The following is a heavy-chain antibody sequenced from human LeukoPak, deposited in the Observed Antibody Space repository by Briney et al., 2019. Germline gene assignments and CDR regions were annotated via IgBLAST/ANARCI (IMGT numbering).Heavy chain of an antibody. CDR2: ISTYNGNT. V-gene: IGHV1-18*01. D-gene: IGHD3-3*01. CDR1: GYIFTNHN. Sequence: ASVKVSRKASGYIFTNHNISWVRQAPGQGLEWMGWISTYNGNTNYAQKLQGRVTMTADTSTTTAYMELRSLSSDDTAVYYCARGFYQHFDYWGQGTLVTVSS. CDR3: ARGFYQHFDY. J-gene: IGHJ4*02.